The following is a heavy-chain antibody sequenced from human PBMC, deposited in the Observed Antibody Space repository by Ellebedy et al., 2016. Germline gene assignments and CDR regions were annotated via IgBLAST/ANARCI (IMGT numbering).Heavy chain of an antibody. CDR2: IHSTGST. D-gene: IGHD3-10*01. CDR1: GGSFSSYY. V-gene: IGHV4-4*07. CDR3: ARGTRTSNMVGGVINYFDS. J-gene: IGHJ4*02. Sequence: SETLSLTCTISGGSFSSYYWSWIRQPAGKGLEWIGRIHSTGSTNYSPALKSRVTMSVETSKNYFSLILTSVTVEDTAVYYCARGTRTSNMVGGVINYFDSWGQGALVTVSS.